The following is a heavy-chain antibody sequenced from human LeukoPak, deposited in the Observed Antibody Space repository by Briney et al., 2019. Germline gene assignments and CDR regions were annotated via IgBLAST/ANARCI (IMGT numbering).Heavy chain of an antibody. V-gene: IGHV3-64*01. J-gene: IGHJ4*02. CDR1: GFTFSSYA. CDR2: ISSKGGST. Sequence: GSLRLSCAASGFTFSSYAMHWIRQAPGKGLEYVSAISSKGGSTYYANSVKGRFTISRDNSKNTLYLQMGSLRAEDMAVYYCARVPYYCSSTSCYLDYWGQGTLVTVSS. CDR3: ARVPYYCSSTSCYLDY. D-gene: IGHD2-2*01.